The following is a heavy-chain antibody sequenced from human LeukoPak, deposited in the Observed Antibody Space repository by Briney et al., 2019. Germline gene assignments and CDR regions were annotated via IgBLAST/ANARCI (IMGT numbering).Heavy chain of an antibody. J-gene: IGHJ4*02. CDR2: ISSSSYI. CDR1: GFTFSSYS. D-gene: IGHD1-26*01. CDR3: ARSGSSV. V-gene: IGHV3-21*01. Sequence: GGSLRLSCAASGFTFSSYSMNWVRQAPGKGLEWVSSISSSSYIYYADSMKGRFTISRDNAKNSLYLQMNSLRAEDTAVYYCARSGSSVWGQGTLVTVSS.